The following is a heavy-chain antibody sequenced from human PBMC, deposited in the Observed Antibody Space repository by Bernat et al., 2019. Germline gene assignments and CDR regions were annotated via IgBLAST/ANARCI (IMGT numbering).Heavy chain of an antibody. J-gene: IGHJ4*02. Sequence: QITLKESGPTLVKPTQTLTLTCTFSGFSLSTSGVGVGWIRQPPGKALEWLALIYWDDDKRYSPSLKSRLTITKDTSKNQVVLTMTNMDPVDTATYYCAHSLSDYYDSSGYSPVDYWGQGTLVTVSS. CDR1: GFSLSTSGVG. V-gene: IGHV2-5*02. D-gene: IGHD3-22*01. CDR2: IYWDDDK. CDR3: AHSLSDYYDSSGYSPVDY.